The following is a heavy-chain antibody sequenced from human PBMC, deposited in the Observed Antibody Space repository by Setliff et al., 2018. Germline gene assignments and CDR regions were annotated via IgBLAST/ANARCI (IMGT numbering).Heavy chain of an antibody. CDR2: VYYSGNT. CDR3: ARYDSSGYSENYYFDY. Sequence: NPSETLSLTCTVSGGSISTTDYYWGWIRQPPGKGLEWIGCVYYSGNTYYSPSPKSRVTMFVDTSKNQFSLMLYSVTAADTAIYYCARYDSSGYSENYYFDYWGQGTLVTVSS. V-gene: IGHV4-39*07. CDR1: GGSISTTDYY. J-gene: IGHJ4*02. D-gene: IGHD3-22*01.